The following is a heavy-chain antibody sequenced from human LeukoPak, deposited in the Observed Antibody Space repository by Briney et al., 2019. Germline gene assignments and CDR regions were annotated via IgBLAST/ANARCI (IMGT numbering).Heavy chain of an antibody. CDR1: GGSIRSSSYY. J-gene: IGHJ5*02. CDR3: ARDVEWFDP. Sequence: MASETLSLTCTVSGGSIRSSSYYWGWIRQPPGKGLEWIGNIFSAGFSYYNPSLKSRVTISVDSSKNQFYLKMTSVTAADTAIYSCARDVEWFDPWGQGTLVTVSS. V-gene: IGHV4-39*07. CDR2: IFSAGFS. D-gene: IGHD2-21*01.